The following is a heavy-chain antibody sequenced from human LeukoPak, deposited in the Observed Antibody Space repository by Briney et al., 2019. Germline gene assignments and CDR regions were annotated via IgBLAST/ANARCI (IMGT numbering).Heavy chain of an antibody. CDR3: ARLDYFDSGSHYYFDN. J-gene: IGHJ4*02. CDR1: GYSFTSYW. CDR2: IYPGDSDT. V-gene: IGHV5-51*01. Sequence: GESLKISCKGSGYSFTSYWIGWVRQMPGKGLEWMGIIYPGDSDTKYSPSFQGQVTISADKSISTAYLQWNRLKASDTAFYYCARLDYFDSGSHYYFDNWGQGALVTVSS. D-gene: IGHD3-22*01.